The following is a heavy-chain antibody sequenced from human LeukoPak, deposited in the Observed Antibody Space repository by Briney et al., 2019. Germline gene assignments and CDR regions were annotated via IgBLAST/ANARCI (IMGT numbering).Heavy chain of an antibody. V-gene: IGHV4-34*01. J-gene: IGHJ4*02. Sequence: LETLSLTCAVYGGSFSGYYWSWIRQPPGKGLEWIGETNHSGSTNYNPSLKSRATISVDTSKNQFSLKLSSVTAADTAVYYCARGFYYLDYWGQGTLVTVSS. CDR3: ARGFYYLDY. CDR2: TNHSGST. CDR1: GGSFSGYY.